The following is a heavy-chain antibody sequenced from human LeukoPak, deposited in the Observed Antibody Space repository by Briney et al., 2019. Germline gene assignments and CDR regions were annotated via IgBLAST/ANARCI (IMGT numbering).Heavy chain of an antibody. CDR3: ARDGDYYGSGSYRSHFDY. CDR1: GYTFTSYY. J-gene: IGHJ4*02. D-gene: IGHD3-10*01. V-gene: IGHV1-69*13. CDR2: IIPIFGTA. Sequence: GASVTVSCKASGYTFTSYYMHWVRQAPGQGLEWMGGIIPIFGTANYAQKFQGRVTITADESTSTAYMELSSLRSEDTAVYYCARDGDYYGSGSYRSHFDYWGQGTLVTVSS.